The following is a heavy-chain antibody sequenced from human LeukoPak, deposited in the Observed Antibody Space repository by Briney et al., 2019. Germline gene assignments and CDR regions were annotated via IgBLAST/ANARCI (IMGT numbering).Heavy chain of an antibody. CDR2: ISGSGGST. V-gene: IGHV3-23*01. D-gene: IGHD2-21*02. J-gene: IGHJ4*02. Sequence: GGSLRLSCAASGFTFSSYAMSWVRQAPGKGLEWVSAISGSGGSTYYADSVKGRFTISRDNSKNTLYLQMNSLRAEDTAVYYCAKGGCGGDWYSTFDYWGQGTLVTVSS. CDR1: GFTFSSYA. CDR3: AKGGCGGDWYSTFDY.